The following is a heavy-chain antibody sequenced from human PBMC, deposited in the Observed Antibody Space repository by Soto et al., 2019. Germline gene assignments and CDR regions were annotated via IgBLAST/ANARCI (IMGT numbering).Heavy chain of an antibody. CDR3: ARGRGGSVWFDP. CDR1: GGSFSGYY. Sequence: QVQLQQWGAGLLKPSETLSLTCAVYGGSFSGYYWSWIRQPPGKGLEWIGEINHSGSTNYNPSLTSRVTISVDTSKNQFSLKLSSVTAADTAVYYCARGRGGSVWFDPWGQGTLVTVSS. J-gene: IGHJ5*02. D-gene: IGHD2-15*01. V-gene: IGHV4-34*01. CDR2: INHSGST.